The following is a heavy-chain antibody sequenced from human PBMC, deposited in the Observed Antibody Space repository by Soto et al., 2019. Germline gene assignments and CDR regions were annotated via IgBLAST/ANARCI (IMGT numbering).Heavy chain of an antibody. D-gene: IGHD2-2*01. V-gene: IGHV3-23*01. J-gene: IGHJ6*02. Sequence: EVQLLESGGDLVQPGGSLTLSCAAAGFTFSSYGMSWVRQAPGKGLEWVSAVSGSGGSVYYADSVRGRFTISRDNSKNTLYLQVNSLRAEDTAIYYCAKGSVVGVDYSYGMDVWGQGTTVTVSS. CDR2: VSGSGGSV. CDR1: GFTFSSYG. CDR3: AKGSVVGVDYSYGMDV.